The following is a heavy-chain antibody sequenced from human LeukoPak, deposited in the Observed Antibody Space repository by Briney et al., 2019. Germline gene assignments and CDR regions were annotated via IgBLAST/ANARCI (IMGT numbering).Heavy chain of an antibody. D-gene: IGHD2-2*01. Sequence: GGSLRISCSGSQITFSYYAMTWVRQAPGKGLEWVSGISSSGDYTYYADSVKGRFTISRDNYKNTLYLQLNSLRVEDTAVYYCAKEIYAFGSRGFDYWGQGNPVTVSS. V-gene: IGHV3-23*01. J-gene: IGHJ4*02. CDR1: QITFSYYA. CDR3: AKEIYAFGSRGFDY. CDR2: ISSSGDYT.